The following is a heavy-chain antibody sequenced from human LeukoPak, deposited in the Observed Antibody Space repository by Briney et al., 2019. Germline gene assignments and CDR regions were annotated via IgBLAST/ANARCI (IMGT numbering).Heavy chain of an antibody. CDR2: IRYDESKT. D-gene: IGHD7-27*01. Sequence: PGGSLRLSCAAPGFTFSSYGMHWVRQAPAKGLEWVAFIRYDESKTFYGDSVKGRFTISRDNAKNSLYLQMNSLRAEDTAVYYCARGPELGVDYWGQGTLVTVSS. CDR1: GFTFSSYG. V-gene: IGHV3-30*02. CDR3: ARGPELGVDY. J-gene: IGHJ4*02.